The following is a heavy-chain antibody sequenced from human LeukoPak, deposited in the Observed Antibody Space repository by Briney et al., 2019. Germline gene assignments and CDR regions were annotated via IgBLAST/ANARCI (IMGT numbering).Heavy chain of an antibody. CDR1: GYTFTGYY. D-gene: IGHD2-2*01. CDR3: ARDPPGYCSSTSCYEVDY. J-gene: IGHJ4*02. CDR2: INPNSGGT. V-gene: IGHV1-2*02. Sequence: ASVKVSCKASGYTFTGYYMHWVRQAPGQGLEWMGWINPNSGGTNYAQKFQGRVTMTRDTSISTAYMELSRLRSDDTAVHYCARDPPGYCSSTSCYEVDYWGQGTLVTVSS.